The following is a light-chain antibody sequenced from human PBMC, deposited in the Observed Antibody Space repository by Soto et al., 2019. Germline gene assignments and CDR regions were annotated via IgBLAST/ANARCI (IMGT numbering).Light chain of an antibody. V-gene: IGKV3-20*01. Sequence: EIVLTQSPGTLSLSPGERATLSCRASQNIRSNHLAWYQQRPGQAPRLLILAASGRPTAIPDRFSGSGSGSDFTLSISRLEPEDFAMYYCQQYGGSPYTFGQGTKLEIK. CDR2: AAS. CDR1: QNIRSNH. J-gene: IGKJ2*01. CDR3: QQYGGSPYT.